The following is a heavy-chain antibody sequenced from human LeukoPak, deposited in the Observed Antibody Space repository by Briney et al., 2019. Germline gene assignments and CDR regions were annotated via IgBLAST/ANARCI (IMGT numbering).Heavy chain of an antibody. V-gene: IGHV3-15*01. CDR1: GFTFSNAW. J-gene: IGHJ4*02. D-gene: IGHD6-13*01. Sequence: GGSLRLSCAASGFTFSNAWMSWVRQAPGKGQEWVGRIKSKTDGGTTDYAAPVKGRFTISRDDSKNTLYLQKNSLKTEDTAVYYCTTALVAKDPSSSWRSDYWGQGTLVTVSS. CDR3: TTALVAKDPSSSWRSDY. CDR2: IKSKTDGGTT.